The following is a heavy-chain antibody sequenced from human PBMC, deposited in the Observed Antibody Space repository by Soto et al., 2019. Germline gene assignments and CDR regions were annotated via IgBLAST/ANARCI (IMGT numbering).Heavy chain of an antibody. Sequence: WGSLRLSCASSGFTLSSYAMSWVRQAPGKGLEWVAAISGSGTSTYYADSVKGRFTISKDNSKNTLYLQMNSLRAEDTAVYYCAKDRYSSSRIFDYWGQGTLVTVSS. J-gene: IGHJ4*02. V-gene: IGHV3-23*01. D-gene: IGHD6-19*01. CDR2: ISGSGTST. CDR3: AKDRYSSSRIFDY. CDR1: GFTLSSYA.